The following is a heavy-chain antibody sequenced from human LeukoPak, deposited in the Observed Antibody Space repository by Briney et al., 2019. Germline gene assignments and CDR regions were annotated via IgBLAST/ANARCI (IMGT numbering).Heavy chain of an antibody. CDR2: IHYSGST. J-gene: IGHJ4*02. CDR1: GGSISSSSYY. CDR3: ARDYSRSIEY. V-gene: IGHV4-39*07. D-gene: IGHD6-13*01. Sequence: PSETLSLTCTVSGGSISSSSYYWGWIRQPPGKGLEWIASIHYSGSTYYNPSLKSRVTISLDTSKNQFSLKLSSVTAADTAVYYCARDYSRSIEYWGQGTLVTVSS.